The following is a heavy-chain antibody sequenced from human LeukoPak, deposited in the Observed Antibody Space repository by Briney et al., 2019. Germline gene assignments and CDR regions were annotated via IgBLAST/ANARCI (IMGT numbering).Heavy chain of an antibody. V-gene: IGHV3-33*01. Sequence: GGSLRLSCAASGVTFSSYGMHLVRQAPGKGLEWVAVIWYDGSNKYYADSVKGRFTISRDNSKNTLYLQMNSLRAEDTAVYYCARDRGSSGWYIDYWGQGTLVTVSS. J-gene: IGHJ4*02. CDR3: ARDRGSSGWYIDY. CDR1: GVTFSSYG. CDR2: IWYDGSNK. D-gene: IGHD6-19*01.